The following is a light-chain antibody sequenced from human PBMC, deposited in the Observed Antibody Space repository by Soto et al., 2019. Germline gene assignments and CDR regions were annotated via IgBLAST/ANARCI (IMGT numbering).Light chain of an antibody. J-gene: IGLJ1*01. Sequence: QSALTQPPSVSGAPGQRVTISCTGSSSNIGAGYDVHWYQQLPGTVPKLLIYGNSNRPSGVPDRFSGSKSGTSASLAITGLQAEDEADYYCQSYDSSLSGRYVFGTGTKLTVL. CDR2: GNS. CDR3: QSYDSSLSGRYV. V-gene: IGLV1-40*01. CDR1: SSNIGAGYD.